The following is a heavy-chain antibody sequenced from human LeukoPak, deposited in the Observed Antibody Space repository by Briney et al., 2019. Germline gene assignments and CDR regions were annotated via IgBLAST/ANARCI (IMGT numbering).Heavy chain of an antibody. CDR2: TFYRSKWDT. V-gene: IGHV6-1*01. Sequence: SQTLSLTCGISGDSVSNSNAAWNWIRQSPSRGLEWLGRTFYRSKWDTEFAVSVKSRITINSDTSKNQFSLHLNSVTPEDTDMYYCARDSINSGLYDYWGQGTLVTVSS. D-gene: IGHD6-19*01. J-gene: IGHJ4*02. CDR1: GDSVSNSNAA. CDR3: ARDSINSGLYDY.